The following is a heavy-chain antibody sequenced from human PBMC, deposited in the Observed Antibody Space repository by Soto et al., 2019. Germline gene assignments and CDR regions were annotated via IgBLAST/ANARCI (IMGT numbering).Heavy chain of an antibody. D-gene: IGHD3-16*01. Sequence: GGSLRRSCAVSGFNVMSYLMIWVRQAPGKGLEWVASIKADGSEIYYLHSVRGRFSISRDSAGNALHLTMNYLSAEDTGVYFCARDIGFDYVNWGQGTLVTVSS. CDR3: ARDIGFDYVN. CDR2: IKADGSEI. CDR1: GFNVMSYL. V-gene: IGHV3-7*01. J-gene: IGHJ4*02.